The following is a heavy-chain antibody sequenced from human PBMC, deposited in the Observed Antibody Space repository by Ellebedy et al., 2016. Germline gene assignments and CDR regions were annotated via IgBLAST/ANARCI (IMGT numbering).Heavy chain of an antibody. CDR2: ISGSGGST. V-gene: IGHV3-23*01. J-gene: IGHJ6*02. CDR3: AKADYGDYVSSGMDV. Sequence: GGSLRLSXAASGFTFSSYAMSWVRQAPGKGLEWVSAISGSGGSTYYADSVKGRSTISRDNSKNTLYLQMNSLRAEDTAVYYCAKADYGDYVSSGMDVWGQGTTFTVSS. D-gene: IGHD4-17*01. CDR1: GFTFSSYA.